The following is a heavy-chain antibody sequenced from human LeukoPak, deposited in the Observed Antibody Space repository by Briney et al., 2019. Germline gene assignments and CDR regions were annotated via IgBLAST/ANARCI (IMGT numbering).Heavy chain of an antibody. V-gene: IGHV3-15*01. D-gene: IGHD3-10*01. CDR1: GFTLSNAW. Sequence: PGGSLRLSCAASGFTLSNAWMSWVRQAPRKGVEWVGRMKSKTGGGTTDYAAPVKGRFTISRDDSKNTLYLQMNSLKTEDTAVYYCTTRITMVRGVYYYYYYMDVWGKGTTVTVSS. CDR2: MKSKTGGGTT. J-gene: IGHJ6*03. CDR3: TTRITMVRGVYYYYYYMDV.